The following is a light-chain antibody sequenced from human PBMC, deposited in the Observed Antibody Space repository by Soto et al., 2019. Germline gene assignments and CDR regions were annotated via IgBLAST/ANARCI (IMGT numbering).Light chain of an antibody. CDR3: CSYAGSYTYV. CDR2: EVT. CDR1: SNDVGIYNY. V-gene: IGLV2-14*01. Sequence: QSVLTQPASVSGSPGQSITISCTGTSNDVGIYNYVSWYQQHPGKAPKLIIYEVTNRPSGVSDRFSGSKSDNTASLTISGLQAEDEADYYCCSYAGSYTYVFGTGTKLTVL. J-gene: IGLJ1*01.